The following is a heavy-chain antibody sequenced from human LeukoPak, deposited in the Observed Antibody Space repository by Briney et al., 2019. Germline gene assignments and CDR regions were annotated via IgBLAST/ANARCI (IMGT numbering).Heavy chain of an antibody. CDR2: IYSGGST. CDR3: ARAVYSSGWYRFDY. V-gene: IGHV3-66*01. CDR1: GFTVSSNY. J-gene: IGHJ4*02. D-gene: IGHD6-19*01. Sequence: GGSLRLSCAASGFTVSSNYMSWVRQAPGKGLEWVSVIYSGGSTYYADSVKGRFTISRGNSKNTLYLQMNSLRAEDTAVYYCARAVYSSGWYRFDYWGQGTLVTVSS.